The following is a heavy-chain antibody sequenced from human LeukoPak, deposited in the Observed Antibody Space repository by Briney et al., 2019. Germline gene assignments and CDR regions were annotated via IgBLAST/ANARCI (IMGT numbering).Heavy chain of an antibody. Sequence: PGGSLRLSCAASGSTFSSYSMNWVRQAPGKGLEWVSSISSSSYIYYADSVKGRFTISRDNAKNSLYLQMNSLRAEDTAVYYCARELAIGAFDIWGQGTMVTVSS. CDR2: ISSSSYI. CDR3: ARELAIGAFDI. CDR1: GSTFSSYS. V-gene: IGHV3-21*01. D-gene: IGHD3-3*02. J-gene: IGHJ3*02.